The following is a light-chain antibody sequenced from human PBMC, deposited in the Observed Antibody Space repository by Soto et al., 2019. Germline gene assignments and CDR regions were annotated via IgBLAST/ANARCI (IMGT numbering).Light chain of an antibody. CDR1: SSDVGGYNY. Sequence: QSALTQPASVSGSPGQSITISCTGTSSDVGGYNYVSWYQQHPGKAPNLMIYDVSNRPSGVSNRFSGSKSGTTASLTISGLQAEDEDYYYCGAYTSSSPYVFGAGTKLTVL. CDR3: GAYTSSSPYV. J-gene: IGLJ1*01. CDR2: DVS. V-gene: IGLV2-14*01.